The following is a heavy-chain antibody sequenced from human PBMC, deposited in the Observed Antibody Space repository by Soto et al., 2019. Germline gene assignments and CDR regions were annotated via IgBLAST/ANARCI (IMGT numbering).Heavy chain of an antibody. D-gene: IGHD3-3*01. CDR1: GGSISSSSYY. CDR2: IYYSGST. CDR3: ARPTRGRFLEWLRSPEPHDAFDI. V-gene: IGHV4-39*01. Sequence: SETLSLTCTVSGGSISSSSYYWGWIRQPPGKGLEWIGSIYYSGSTYYNPSLKSRVTISVDTSKNQFSLKLSSVTAADTAVYYCARPTRGRFLEWLRSPEPHDAFDIWGQGTMVTVSS. J-gene: IGHJ3*02.